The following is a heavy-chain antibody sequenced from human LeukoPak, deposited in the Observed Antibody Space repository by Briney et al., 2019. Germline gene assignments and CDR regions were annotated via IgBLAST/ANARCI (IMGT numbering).Heavy chain of an antibody. D-gene: IGHD3-22*01. CDR3: ARVDGYYDSSGYYFHYYGMDV. J-gene: IGHJ6*02. Sequence: SVTLSLTCTVSGGSISSYYWSWLRQPPGKGRVWISYIYYSGSTNYNPSLKSRVTISGDTSKNQFSLKLSSVTAADTAVYYCARVDGYYDSSGYYFHYYGMDVWGQGTTVTVSS. CDR2: IYYSGST. V-gene: IGHV4-59*01. CDR1: GGSISSYY.